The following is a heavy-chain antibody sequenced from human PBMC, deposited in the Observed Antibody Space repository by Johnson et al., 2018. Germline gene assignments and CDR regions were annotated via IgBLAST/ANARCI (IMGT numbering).Heavy chain of an antibody. CDR3: ARGGCSSASCNRGDWFDP. CDR1: ADSISSHY. V-gene: IGHV4-59*11. Sequence: QVQLGQSGPGLVKPSETLSLTCTVSADSISSHYWNWIRQPPGKGLEWIGYLYSTGSTKYNHPLKSRATISIDVSKNQFPLKLTSVTAAEPAVYYCARGGCSSASCNRGDWFDPWGQGTLVTISA. J-gene: IGHJ5*02. D-gene: IGHD2-2*02. CDR2: LYSTGST.